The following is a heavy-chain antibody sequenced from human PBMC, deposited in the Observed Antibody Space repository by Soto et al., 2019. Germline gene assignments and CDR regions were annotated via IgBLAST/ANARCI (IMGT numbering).Heavy chain of an antibody. D-gene: IGHD4-17*01. CDR1: GLSFDNYA. J-gene: IGHJ3*01. CDR3: GKDPNGDYFGTFDF. CDR2: ITGNGAVT. V-gene: IGHV3-23*01. Sequence: EVQFLESGGGVVRPGGSLRLSCVASGLSFDNYAMTWVRQSPGKGLEWLACITGNGAVTSYTDSVRGRFTISRDNSKNTLYLQMDSLRAGDTAVYYCGKDPNGDYFGTFDFWGQGTTVTVSS.